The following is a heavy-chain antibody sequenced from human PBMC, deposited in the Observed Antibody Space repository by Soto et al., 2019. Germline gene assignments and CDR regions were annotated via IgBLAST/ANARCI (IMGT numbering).Heavy chain of an antibody. Sequence: SETLSLTCTVSGGSISSGGYYWSWIRPHPGKGLEWIGYIYYSGSTYYNPSLKSRVTISVDTSKNQFSLKLSSVTAADTAVYYCARERRDILTGSQNYYFDYWGQGTLVTVSS. V-gene: IGHV4-31*03. CDR1: GGSISSGGYY. D-gene: IGHD3-9*01. CDR2: IYYSGST. CDR3: ARERRDILTGSQNYYFDY. J-gene: IGHJ4*02.